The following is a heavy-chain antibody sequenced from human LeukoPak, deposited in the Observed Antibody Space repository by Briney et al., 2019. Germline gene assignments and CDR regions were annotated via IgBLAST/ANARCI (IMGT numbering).Heavy chain of an antibody. CDR3: ARDFLGYFDRNQQGPLDY. CDR2: ISYDGSNK. Sequence: GGSLRLSCAASGFTFSSYAMHWVRQAPGKGPEWVAVISYDGSNKYYADSVKGRFTISRDNSKNTLYLQMNSLRAEDTAVYYCARDFLGYFDRNQQGPLDYWGQGTLVTVSS. CDR1: GFTFSSYA. J-gene: IGHJ4*02. V-gene: IGHV3-30*04. D-gene: IGHD1-14*01.